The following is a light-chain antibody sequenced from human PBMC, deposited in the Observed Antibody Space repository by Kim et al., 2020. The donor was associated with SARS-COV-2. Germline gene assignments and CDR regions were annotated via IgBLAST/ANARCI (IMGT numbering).Light chain of an antibody. CDR3: QQYGRSPTT. Sequence: TPGEKAILSGRSNQSVIVSYLVWYQHEPGRSHRLLIQGESSRATGVPDRFRSGGSVTDFTLTITRLEPEDFAVYYCQQYGRSPTTFGQGTRLEIK. CDR1: QSVIVSY. V-gene: IGKV3-20*01. J-gene: IGKJ5*01. CDR2: GES.